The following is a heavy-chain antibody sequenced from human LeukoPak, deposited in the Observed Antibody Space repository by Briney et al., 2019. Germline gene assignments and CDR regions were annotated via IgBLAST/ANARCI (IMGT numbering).Heavy chain of an antibody. J-gene: IGHJ5*02. D-gene: IGHD6-13*01. CDR1: GGSISSYY. CDR3: ARGEEYSSSWYGSPRGGHWFDP. Sequence: SETLSLTCTVSGGSISSYYWSWIRQPAGKGLEWIGRIYTSGSTNYNPSLKSRVTMSVDTSKNQFSLKLSSVTAADTAVYYCARGEEYSSSWYGSPRGGHWFDPWGQGTLVTVSS. CDR2: IYTSGST. V-gene: IGHV4-4*07.